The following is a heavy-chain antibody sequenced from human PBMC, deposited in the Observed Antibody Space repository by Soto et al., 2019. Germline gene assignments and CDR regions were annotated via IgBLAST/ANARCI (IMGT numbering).Heavy chain of an antibody. CDR1: GFTFSNVW. J-gene: IGHJ3*02. D-gene: IGHD3-3*01. V-gene: IGHV3-15*01. CDR3: ATSEWNDAFDI. Sequence: EVQLVESGGGLVKPGGSLRLSCAASGFTFSNVWMTWIRQAPGKGLEWVGRIKRKTEGETTDYGAPVKGRFTVSRDDSKHTLYLQMNSLKTEDTGLYYCATSEWNDAFDIWGHGTMVTVSS. CDR2: IKRKTEGETT.